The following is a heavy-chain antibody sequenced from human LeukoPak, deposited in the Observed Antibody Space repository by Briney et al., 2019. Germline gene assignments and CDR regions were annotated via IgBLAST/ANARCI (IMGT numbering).Heavy chain of an antibody. Sequence: ASVKVSCKASGFTFTGYYMHWVRQAPGQGLEWMGWINPNSGGTNYAQKIQGWVTMTRDTSISTAYMELSRLRSDDTAVYYCARGSSGSSSWYRYYYGMDVWGQGTTVTVSS. D-gene: IGHD6-13*01. V-gene: IGHV1-2*04. J-gene: IGHJ6*02. CDR1: GFTFTGYY. CDR2: INPNSGGT. CDR3: ARGSSGSSSWYRYYYGMDV.